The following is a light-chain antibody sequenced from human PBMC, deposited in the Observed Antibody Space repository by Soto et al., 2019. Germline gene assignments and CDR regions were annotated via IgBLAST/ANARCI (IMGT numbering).Light chain of an antibody. CDR2: EVR. J-gene: IGLJ1*01. Sequence: VCVSPGEAVAIFSTGISSDVGSYNYVSWYQQHPGKAPKLMIYEVRDRPSGISSRFSGSKSGNTASLTISGLQTEDEADYYCSSYSGSSILFGTGTKVTVL. CDR3: SSYSGSSIL. CDR1: SSDVGSYNY. V-gene: IGLV2-14*01.